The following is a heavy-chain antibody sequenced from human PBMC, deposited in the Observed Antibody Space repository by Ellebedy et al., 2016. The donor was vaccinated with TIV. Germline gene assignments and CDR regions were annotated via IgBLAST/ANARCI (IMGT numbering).Heavy chain of an antibody. CDR1: GFSLSRSGVG. CDR3: SHQNNYDTRGYYRTGWFDS. V-gene: IGHV2-5*02. J-gene: IGHJ5*01. D-gene: IGHD3-22*01. Sequence: SGPTLVKPTQTLTLTCTFSGFSLSRSGVGVGWIRQPPGKALEWLALFYWADANSYSPSLRSRLTISKDNYNNQVVLTMTNMDPVDTATYYCSHQNNYDTRGYYRTGWFDSWGQGTLVTVSS. CDR2: FYWADAN.